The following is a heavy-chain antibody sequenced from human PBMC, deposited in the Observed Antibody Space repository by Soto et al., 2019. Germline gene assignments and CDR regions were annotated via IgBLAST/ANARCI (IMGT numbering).Heavy chain of an antibody. CDR3: AKSGSTWYYFDS. CDR2: VSGSGTST. V-gene: IGHV3-23*01. CDR1: GFIFSNHA. Sequence: PGGSLRLSCAASGFIFSNHAMSWVRQAPGKGLEWVSVVSGSGTSTDYADSVKGRLTISRDNSKNTVHLQMNSLRAEDTAIYYCAKSGSTWYYFDSWGQGTLVTVSS. J-gene: IGHJ4*02. D-gene: IGHD6-13*01.